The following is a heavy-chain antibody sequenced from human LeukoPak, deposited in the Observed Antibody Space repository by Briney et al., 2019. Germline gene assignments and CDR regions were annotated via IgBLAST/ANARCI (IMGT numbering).Heavy chain of an antibody. D-gene: IGHD3-10*01. J-gene: IGHJ4*02. CDR3: AKDREELLWFGELLD. CDR1: GFTFSSYA. CDR2: ISGSGGST. V-gene: IGHV3-23*01. Sequence: PGGSPRLSCAASGFTFSSYAMSWVRQAPGKGLEWVSAISGSGGSTYYADSVKGRFTISRDNSKNTLYLQMNSLRAEDTAVYYCAKDREELLWFGELLDWGQGTLVTVSS.